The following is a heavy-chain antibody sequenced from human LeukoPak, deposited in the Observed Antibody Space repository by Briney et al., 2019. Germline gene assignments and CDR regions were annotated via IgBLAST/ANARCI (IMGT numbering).Heavy chain of an antibody. V-gene: IGHV4-61*02. CDR1: GGSISSSSYY. J-gene: IGHJ6*03. CDR2: IYTSGST. CDR3: ARDAGRIYYYDSSVGYYYYMDV. D-gene: IGHD3-22*01. Sequence: SETLSLTCTVSGGSISSSSYYWSWIRQPAGKGLEWIGRIYTSGSTNYNPSLKSRVTMSVDASKNQFSLKLSSVTAADTAVYYCARDAGRIYYYDSSVGYYYYMDVWGKGTTVTISS.